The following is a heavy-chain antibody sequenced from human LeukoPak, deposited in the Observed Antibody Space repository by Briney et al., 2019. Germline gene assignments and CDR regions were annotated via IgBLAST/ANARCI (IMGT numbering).Heavy chain of an antibody. J-gene: IGHJ4*02. V-gene: IGHV3-23*01. CDR3: AKGVAVASPYYFDY. CDR1: GFTFSSYA. Sequence: GGSLRLSCAASGFTFSSYAMSWVRQAPGKGLEWVSPISGSGSSTYYADSAKGRFTISRDNSKNTLYLQMNSLRAEDTAVYYCAKGVAVASPYYFDYWGQGTLVTVSS. D-gene: IGHD6-19*01. CDR2: ISGSGSST.